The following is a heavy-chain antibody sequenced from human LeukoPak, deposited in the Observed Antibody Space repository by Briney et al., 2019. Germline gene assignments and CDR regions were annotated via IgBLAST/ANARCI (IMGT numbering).Heavy chain of an antibody. J-gene: IGHJ5*02. CDR2: INPNSGGT. CDR3: ARGAAAGSDWFDP. V-gene: IGHV1-2*02. Sequence: EASVKVSCEPSGYTFTGYYIHWVRQAPGQGLEWMGWINPNSGGTNYAQKFQGRVTMTRDTSISTAYMELSRLRSDDTAVYYCARGAAAGSDWFDPWGQGTLVTVSS. CDR1: GYTFTGYY. D-gene: IGHD6-13*01.